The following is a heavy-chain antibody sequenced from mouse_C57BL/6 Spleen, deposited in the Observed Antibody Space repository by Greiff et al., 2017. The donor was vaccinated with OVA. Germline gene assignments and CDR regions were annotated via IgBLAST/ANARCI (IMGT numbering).Heavy chain of an antibody. V-gene: IGHV1-26*01. CDR1: GYTFTDYY. Sequence: VQLQQSGPELVKPGASVKISCKASGYTFTDYYMNWVKQSHGKSLEWIGDINPNNGGTSYNQKFKGKATLTVDKSSSTAYMELRSLTSEDSAVYYCARGGYYGSGYDFDYWGQGTTLTVSS. CDR3: ARGGYYGSGYDFDY. J-gene: IGHJ2*01. D-gene: IGHD1-1*01. CDR2: INPNNGGT.